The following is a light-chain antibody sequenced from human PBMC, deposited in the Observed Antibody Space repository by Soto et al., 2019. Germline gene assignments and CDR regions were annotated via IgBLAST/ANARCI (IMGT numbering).Light chain of an antibody. Sequence: NFMLTQPHSVSESPGKTVTISCTRSSGSIASNYVQWYQLRPGSAPTTVIYEDNERRTGVPDRFSGSIDRSSNSASLIISGLKTEDEADYYCQSFDDSNHVVFGGWTKLTVL. CDR1: SGSIASNY. CDR2: EDN. CDR3: QSFDDSNHVV. J-gene: IGLJ3*02. V-gene: IGLV6-57*04.